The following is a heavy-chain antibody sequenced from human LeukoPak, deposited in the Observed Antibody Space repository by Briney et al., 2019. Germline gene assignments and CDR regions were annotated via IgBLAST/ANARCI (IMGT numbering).Heavy chain of an antibody. Sequence: ASVKVSCKASGYTFTSSYLHWVRQAPGQGLEWMGMISPSGASTTYAQKFQGRFTISRDNAKNSLYLQMNSLRAEDTAVYYCAELGITMIGGVWGKGTTVTVSS. CDR3: AELGITMIGGV. D-gene: IGHD3-10*02. CDR2: ISPSGAST. CDR1: GYTFTSSY. V-gene: IGHV1-46*01. J-gene: IGHJ6*04.